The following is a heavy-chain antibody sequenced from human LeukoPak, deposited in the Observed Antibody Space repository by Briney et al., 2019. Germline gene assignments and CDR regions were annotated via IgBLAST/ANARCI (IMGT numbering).Heavy chain of an antibody. CDR3: ARVGGSGPPRHFDY. CDR1: GFTFSDHY. D-gene: IGHD3-10*01. V-gene: IGHV3-11*04. Sequence: GGSLRLSCAASGFTFSDHYMSWIRQSPGKGLEYISYISSTGKTIYYADSVKGRFTISRDNAKNSLYLQMNSLRAEDTAVYYCARVGGSGPPRHFDYWGQGTLVTVSS. CDR2: ISSTGKTI. J-gene: IGHJ4*02.